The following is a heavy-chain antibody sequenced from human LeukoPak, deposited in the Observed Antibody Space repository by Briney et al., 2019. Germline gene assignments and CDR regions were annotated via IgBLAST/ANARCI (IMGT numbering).Heavy chain of an antibody. D-gene: IGHD2-8*01. CDR2: IYPADSDT. Sequence: GESPKTLCYGSGYSFTSYCIGWGLQLPGEGVEGRVIIYPADSDTRYSPSVQGHVTISADKTISTAYLQWSSLKASDTAMYYCARLQNIVLKVYTDDWGQGTLVTVSS. CDR3: ARLQNIVLKVYTDD. CDR1: GYSFTSYC. V-gene: IGHV5-51*01. J-gene: IGHJ4*02.